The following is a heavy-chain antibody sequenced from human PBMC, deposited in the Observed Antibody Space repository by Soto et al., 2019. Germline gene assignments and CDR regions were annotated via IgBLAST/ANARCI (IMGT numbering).Heavy chain of an antibody. CDR1: GSTFSIYS. Sequence: EVLLVESGGALVQPGGSLRLSCVVSGSTFSIYSMNWVRQAPGKGLEWVSYISSRGDVISYADSVKGRFTISRDNAKNSLYLQMNSLRAEDTAVYYCAQYRSNMEYWGRGTLVTVSS. CDR3: AQYRSNMEY. D-gene: IGHD3-16*02. J-gene: IGHJ4*02. V-gene: IGHV3-48*01. CDR2: ISSRGDVI.